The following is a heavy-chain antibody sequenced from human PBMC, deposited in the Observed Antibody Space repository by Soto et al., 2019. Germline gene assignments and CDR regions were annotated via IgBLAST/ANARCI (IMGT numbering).Heavy chain of an antibody. Sequence: GGSLRLSCVGSGFDVTTNCMRWVRQAPGKGLECVSIVCTGGATHYADSVEGRFTISRDNAKNSLYLQMNSLRAEDTAVYYCARMVGYSNSDWGQGTLVTVSS. V-gene: IGHV3-53*01. J-gene: IGHJ4*02. D-gene: IGHD4-4*01. CDR2: VCTGGAT. CDR1: GFDVTTNC. CDR3: ARMVGYSNSD.